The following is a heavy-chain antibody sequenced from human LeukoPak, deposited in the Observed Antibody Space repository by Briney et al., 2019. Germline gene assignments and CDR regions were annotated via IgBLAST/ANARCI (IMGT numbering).Heavy chain of an antibody. CDR2: INAGNGNT. J-gene: IGHJ6*02. Sequence: GASVKVSCKASGYTFTSYAMHWVRQAPGQRLEWMGWINAGNGNTEYSQKFQGRVTITRDTSASTAYMELSSLRSEDTAVYYCARDLYSSSSTNYYYYYGMDVWGQGTTVTVSS. CDR1: GYTFTSYA. CDR3: ARDLYSSSSTNYYYYYGMDV. D-gene: IGHD6-6*01. V-gene: IGHV1-3*01.